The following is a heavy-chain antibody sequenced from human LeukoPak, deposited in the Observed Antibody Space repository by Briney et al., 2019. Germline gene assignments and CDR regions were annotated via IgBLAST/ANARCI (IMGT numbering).Heavy chain of an antibody. J-gene: IGHJ4*02. Sequence: PGGSLRLSCAASGFTFSSYAMHWVRQAPGKGLEWVAFISYDGSNKYYADSVKGRFTIFRDNSKNTLYLQMNSLRAEDTAVYYCARDLIRDSGSYLGLDYWGQGTLVTVSS. CDR2: ISYDGSNK. D-gene: IGHD1-26*01. V-gene: IGHV3-30-3*01. CDR3: ARDLIRDSGSYLGLDY. CDR1: GFTFSSYA.